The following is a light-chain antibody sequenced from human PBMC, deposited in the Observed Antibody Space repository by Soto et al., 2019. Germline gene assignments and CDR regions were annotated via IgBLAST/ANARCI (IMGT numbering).Light chain of an antibody. Sequence: QSALTQPASVSGSPGQSITISCTGTSSYVGGYNYVSWYQQHPGKVPKLMIYDVSYRPSGVSNRFSGSKSGNTASLTISGLQAEDEADYYCNSYTTSNTYVFGTGTKVTVL. CDR2: DVS. V-gene: IGLV2-14*01. J-gene: IGLJ1*01. CDR1: SSYVGGYNY. CDR3: NSYTTSNTYV.